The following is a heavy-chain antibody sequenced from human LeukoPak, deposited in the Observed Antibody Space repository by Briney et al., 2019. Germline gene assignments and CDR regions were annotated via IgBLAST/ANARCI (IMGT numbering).Heavy chain of an antibody. J-gene: IGHJ3*02. Sequence: GGSLRLSCAASGFTFSSYGMHWVRQAPGKGLEWVAFIRYDGSNKYYADSVKGRFTISRDNSKNTLFLQMNSLRPEDTAVYFCAKDHFFYGDYGRGGFDIWGQGTMVTVSS. D-gene: IGHD4-17*01. V-gene: IGHV3-30*02. CDR2: IRYDGSNK. CDR1: GFTFSSYG. CDR3: AKDHFFYGDYGRGGFDI.